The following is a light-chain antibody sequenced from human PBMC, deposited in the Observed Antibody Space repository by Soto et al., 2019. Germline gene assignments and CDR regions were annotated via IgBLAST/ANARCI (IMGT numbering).Light chain of an antibody. CDR1: SSDVGGYNY. V-gene: IGLV2-14*03. CDR3: SSYTTSNTRQIV. CDR2: DVT. J-gene: IGLJ1*01. Sequence: QSVLTQPASVSGSPGQSITISCTGTSSDVGGYNYVSWYQHHPGKAPKLIIYDVTNRPSGVSTPFSGSKSGNTAALTISGLQPEEEADYYCSSYTTSNTRQIVFGTGTKVTVL.